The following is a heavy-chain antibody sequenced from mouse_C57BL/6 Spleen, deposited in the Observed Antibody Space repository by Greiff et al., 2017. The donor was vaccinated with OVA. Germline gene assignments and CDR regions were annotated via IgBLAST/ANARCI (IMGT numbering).Heavy chain of an antibody. D-gene: IGHD4-1*01. CDR1: GFSLTSYG. Sequence: VQLQQSGPGLVQPSQSLSITCTVSGFSLTSYGVHWFRQSPGKGLEWLGVIWRGGSTDYNAAFMSRLSITKDNSKSQVFFKMNRLQADDTAIYYCAKNELGRGYFDVWGTGTTVTVSS. J-gene: IGHJ1*03. CDR2: IWRGGST. CDR3: AKNELGRGYFDV. V-gene: IGHV2-5*01.